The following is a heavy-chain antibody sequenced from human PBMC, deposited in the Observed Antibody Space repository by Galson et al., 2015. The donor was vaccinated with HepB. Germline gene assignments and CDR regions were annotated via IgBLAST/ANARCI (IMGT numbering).Heavy chain of an antibody. J-gene: IGHJ6*02. CDR2: INHSGST. CDR1: GGSFSGYY. CDR3: AKGGDGDYAYYYGMDV. D-gene: IGHD4-17*01. V-gene: IGHV4-34*01. Sequence: TLSLTCAVYGGSFSGYYWSWIRQPPGKGLEWIREINHSGSTNYNPSLKSRVTISVDTSKNEFSLKLSSMTAADTAVYYCAKGGDGDYAYYYGMDVWGQGTTVTVSS.